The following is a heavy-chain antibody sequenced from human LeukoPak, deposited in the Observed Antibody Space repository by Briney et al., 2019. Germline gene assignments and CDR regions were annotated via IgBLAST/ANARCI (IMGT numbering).Heavy chain of an antibody. CDR3: AGLIRPGWFDP. CDR1: GGSISSYY. Sequence: SETLSLTCTVSGGSISSYYWSWIRQPAGKGLEWIGRIYASGTTNYNPSLKSRVTMSVDTSKNQFSLKLRSVTAADTAVYYCAGLIRPGWFDPWGQGTLVTVSS. D-gene: IGHD1-14*01. CDR2: IYASGTT. V-gene: IGHV4-4*07. J-gene: IGHJ5*02.